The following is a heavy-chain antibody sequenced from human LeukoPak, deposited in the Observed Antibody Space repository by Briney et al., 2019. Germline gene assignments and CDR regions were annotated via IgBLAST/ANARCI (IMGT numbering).Heavy chain of an antibody. D-gene: IGHD3-22*01. Sequence: GGSLRLSCAASGFTFSDYYMSWIRQAPGKGLEWVSYISSSGSTIYYADSVKGRFTISRDNAKNSLYLQMNSLRAEDTAVYYCARGSYEQYYYDSSGYPQFDYWGQGTLVTVSS. V-gene: IGHV3-11*04. CDR3: ARGSYEQYYYDSSGYPQFDY. J-gene: IGHJ4*02. CDR2: ISSSGSTI. CDR1: GFTFSDYY.